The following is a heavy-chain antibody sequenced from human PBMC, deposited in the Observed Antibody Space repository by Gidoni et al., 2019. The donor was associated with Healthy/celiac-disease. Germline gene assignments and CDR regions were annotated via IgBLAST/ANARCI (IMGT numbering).Heavy chain of an antibody. J-gene: IGHJ4*02. Sequence: QVQLVESGGGVVQPGGSLRLSCAASGFTFSSYGMHWVRQAPGKGLEWVAFIRYDGSNKYYADSVKGRFTISRDNSKNTLYLQMNSLRAEDTAVYYCAKDLASSGWYGTGPSGDGYWGQGTLVTVSS. D-gene: IGHD6-19*01. CDR1: GFTFSSYG. CDR3: AKDLASSGWYGTGPSGDGY. CDR2: IRYDGSNK. V-gene: IGHV3-30*02.